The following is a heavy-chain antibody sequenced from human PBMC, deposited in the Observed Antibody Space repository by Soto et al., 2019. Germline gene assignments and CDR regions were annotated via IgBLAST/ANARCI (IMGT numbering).Heavy chain of an antibody. V-gene: IGHV3-7*01. J-gene: IGHJ4*02. CDR3: ARGRGCSTGCHNFDY. CDR2: IKQDGSEK. CDR1: GFTFSSYW. D-gene: IGHD2-2*01. Sequence: EVQLVESGGGLVQPGGSLRLSCAASGFTFSSYWMSWVRQAPGKGLEWGAKIKQDGSEKYYVDSVKGRFTISKDNAKNSLYLQMNSLRAEDTAVYYCARGRGCSTGCHNFDYWGQGTLVTVSS.